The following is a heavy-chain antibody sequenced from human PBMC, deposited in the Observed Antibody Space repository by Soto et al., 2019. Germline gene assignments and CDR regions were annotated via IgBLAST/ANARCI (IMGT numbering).Heavy chain of an antibody. Sequence: LSLSCTVSGGSISSYYWSWIGQPPGKGLEWIGYIYYSGSTNYNPSLKSRVTISVDTSKNQFSLKLSSVTAADTAVYYCARHMRLLWLVAPYYHYYKDVWGKGTTVTVSS. D-gene: IGHD2-15*01. CDR2: IYYSGST. CDR3: ARHMRLLWLVAPYYHYYKDV. J-gene: IGHJ6*03. CDR1: GGSISSYY. V-gene: IGHV4-59*08.